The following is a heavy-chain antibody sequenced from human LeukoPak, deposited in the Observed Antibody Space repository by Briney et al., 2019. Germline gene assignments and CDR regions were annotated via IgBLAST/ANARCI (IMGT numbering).Heavy chain of an antibody. CDR3: AKYRYSYAFEYSDS. Sequence: RGSLRLSCAASGFTFSSYGMHWVRQAPGKGLDWVAVISNDGSKKYYADSVKGRFTISRDNSKNTLSLQVSSLRTEDTAVYYCAKYRYSYAFEYSDSWGQGTLVTVSS. CDR2: ISNDGSKK. D-gene: IGHD5-18*01. V-gene: IGHV3-30*18. CDR1: GFTFSSYG. J-gene: IGHJ4*02.